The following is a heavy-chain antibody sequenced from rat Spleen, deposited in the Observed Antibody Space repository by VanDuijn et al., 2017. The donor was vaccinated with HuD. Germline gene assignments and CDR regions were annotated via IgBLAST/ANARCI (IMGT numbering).Heavy chain of an antibody. CDR1: GFTFSNYG. CDR2: ITNTGSRT. D-gene: IGHD4-4*01. CDR3: IREAFGVDH. Sequence: EVQLVESGGGLLQPGRSMKLSCAASGFTFSNYGMAWVRQAPTKGLEWVASITNTGSRTYYPDSVKGRFTISRDDAKSTLYLQMSKLGSEDTAIYYCIREAFGVDHWGQGTLVTVSS. J-gene: IGHJ3*01. V-gene: IGHV5-31*01.